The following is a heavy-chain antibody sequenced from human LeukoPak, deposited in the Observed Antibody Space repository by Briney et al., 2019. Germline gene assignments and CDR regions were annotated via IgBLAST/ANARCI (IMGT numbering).Heavy chain of an antibody. V-gene: IGHV3-33*01. D-gene: IGHD2-2*01. J-gene: IGHJ4*02. Sequence: GGSLRLSCAASGFTFSSYGMHWVRQAPGKGLEWVAVIWYDGSNKYYADSVKGRVTISRDNSKNTLYLQMNSLRAEDTAVYYCARVAAVVPAAPNEYALDYWGQGTLVTVSS. CDR2: IWYDGSNK. CDR3: ARVAAVVPAAPNEYALDY. CDR1: GFTFSSYG.